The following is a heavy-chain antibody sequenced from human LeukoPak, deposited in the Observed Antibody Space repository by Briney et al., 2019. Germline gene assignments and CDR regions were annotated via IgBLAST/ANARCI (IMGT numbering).Heavy chain of an antibody. CDR1: GFTFSDYY. J-gene: IGHJ4*02. Sequence: GGSLRLSCAASGFTFSDYYMSWIRQAPGKGLEWVSYISSSVSTIYYADSVKGRFTISRDNAKNSLYLQMNSLRAEDTAVYYCARDPYYYDSSGYYRDYYFDYWGQGTLVTVSS. CDR2: ISSSVSTI. CDR3: ARDPYYYDSSGYYRDYYFDY. V-gene: IGHV3-11*04. D-gene: IGHD3-22*01.